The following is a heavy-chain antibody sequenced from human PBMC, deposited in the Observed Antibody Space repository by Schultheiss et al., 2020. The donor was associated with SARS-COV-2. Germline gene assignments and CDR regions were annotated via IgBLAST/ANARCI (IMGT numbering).Heavy chain of an antibody. J-gene: IGHJ6*02. CDR1: GFTFSSYA. CDR3: ARDLLGNYYYGMDV. Sequence: GGSLRLSCAASGFTFSSYAMSWIRQAPGKGLEWVSSISSSGSTIYYADSVKGRFTISRDNAKNSLYLQMNSLRAEDTAVYYCARDLLGNYYYGMDVWGQGTTVTVSS. CDR2: ISSSGSTI. V-gene: IGHV3-11*01. D-gene: IGHD7-27*01.